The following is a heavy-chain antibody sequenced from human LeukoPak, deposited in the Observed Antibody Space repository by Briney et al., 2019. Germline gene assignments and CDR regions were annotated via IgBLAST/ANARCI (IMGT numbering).Heavy chain of an antibody. CDR2: INHSGST. J-gene: IGHJ4*02. V-gene: IGHV4-34*01. Sequence: SETLSLTCAVYGVSFSGYCWSWIRQPPGKGLEWIGEINHSGSTNYNPSLKSRVTISVDTSKNQFSLKLSSVTAADTAVYYCARGGRWLQFLFNYWGQGTLVTVSS. CDR1: GVSFSGYC. CDR3: ARGGRWLQFLFNY. D-gene: IGHD5-24*01.